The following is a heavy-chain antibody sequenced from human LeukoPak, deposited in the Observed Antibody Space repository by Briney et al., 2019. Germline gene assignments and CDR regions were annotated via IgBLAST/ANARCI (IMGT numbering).Heavy chain of an antibody. CDR3: ARGLPDY. J-gene: IGHJ4*02. CDR1: GFTFSSYA. Sequence: GGSLRLSCAASGFTFSSYAMHWVRQAPGKGLEWVAVISYDGSNKYYADSVKGRFTISRDNSKNTLYLQMNSLRAEDTAVYYCARGLPDYWGQGTLVIVSS. CDR2: ISYDGSNK. D-gene: IGHD5-12*01. V-gene: IGHV3-30-3*01.